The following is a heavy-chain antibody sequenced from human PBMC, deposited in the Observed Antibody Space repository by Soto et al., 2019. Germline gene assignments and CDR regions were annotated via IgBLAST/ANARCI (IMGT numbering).Heavy chain of an antibody. V-gene: IGHV4-31*03. CDR1: GGSISSGGYY. CDR2: IYYSGST. J-gene: IGHJ6*02. CDR3: ARAIVSDYYGMDV. D-gene: IGHD3-22*01. Sequence: PSETLSLTCTVSGGSISSGGYYWSWIRQHPGKGLEWIGYIYYSGSTYYNPSLKSRVTISVDTSKNQFSLKLSSVTAADTAVYYCARAIVSDYYGMDVWGQGTTVTVSS.